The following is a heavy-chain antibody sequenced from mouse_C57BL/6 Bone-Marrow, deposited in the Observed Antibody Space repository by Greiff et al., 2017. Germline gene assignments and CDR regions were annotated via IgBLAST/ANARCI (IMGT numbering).Heavy chain of an antibody. D-gene: IGHD1-1*01. CDR3: AEGVYYYGSSYSWFAY. CDR1: GYTFTSYG. V-gene: IGHV1-81*01. CDR2: IYPRSGNT. Sequence: VKLVESGAELARPGASVKLSCKASGYTFTSYGISWVKQRTGQGLEWIGEIYPRSGNTYYNEKFKGKATLTADKSSSTAYMELRSLTSEDSAVYFCAEGVYYYGSSYSWFAYWGQGTLVTVSA. J-gene: IGHJ3*01.